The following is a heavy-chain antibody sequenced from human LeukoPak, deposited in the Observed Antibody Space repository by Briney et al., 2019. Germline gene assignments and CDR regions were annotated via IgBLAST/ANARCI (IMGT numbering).Heavy chain of an antibody. V-gene: IGHV4-59*01. Sequence: SETLSLTCTVSGGSISSYYWSWIRQPPGKGLEWIGYIYYSGSTNYNPPLKSRVTISVDTSKNQFSLKLSSVTAADTAVYYCARVWSGSYYRRDAFDIWGQGTIVTVSS. CDR2: IYYSGST. J-gene: IGHJ3*02. D-gene: IGHD1-26*01. CDR1: GGSISSYY. CDR3: ARVWSGSYYRRDAFDI.